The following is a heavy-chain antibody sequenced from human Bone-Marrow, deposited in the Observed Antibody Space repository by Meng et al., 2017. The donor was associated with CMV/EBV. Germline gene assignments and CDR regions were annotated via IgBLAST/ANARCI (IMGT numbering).Heavy chain of an antibody. CDR2: IYYSGYT. Sequence: QVQLQESGPGLVKPSQTLSLTCSVSGVSISSGGYYWNWIRHHPGQGLEWMGFIYYSGYTYYNPSLKSRVTMSLDKSKNQFSLKLTSVTAADTAVYYCASFAGFRLRFLELLPPLDPWGQGTLVTVSS. CDR1: GVSISSGGYY. CDR3: ASFAGFRLRFLELLPPLDP. V-gene: IGHV4-31*03. J-gene: IGHJ5*02. D-gene: IGHD3-3*01.